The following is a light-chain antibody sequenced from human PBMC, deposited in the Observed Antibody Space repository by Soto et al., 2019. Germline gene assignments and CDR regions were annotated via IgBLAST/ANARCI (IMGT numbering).Light chain of an antibody. CDR1: SSDVGGYNY. Sequence: QSALTQPASVSGSPGQSITISCTGTSSDVGGYNYVSWYQQHPGKAPKLMIYDVSNRPSGVSNRFSGSKSVNTASLTISGLQAEDEAEYYCSSYTSSSTLLFGGGTKETVL. CDR2: DVS. V-gene: IGLV2-14*01. J-gene: IGLJ2*01. CDR3: SSYTSSSTLL.